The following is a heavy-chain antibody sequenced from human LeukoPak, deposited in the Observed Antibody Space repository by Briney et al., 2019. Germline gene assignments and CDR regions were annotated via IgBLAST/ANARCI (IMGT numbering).Heavy chain of an antibody. D-gene: IGHD3-22*01. J-gene: IGHJ4*02. Sequence: SETLSLTCSVSGGSTSSGSYYWSWIRQPAGKGLEWIGRIYNSGSTNYTPSLKSRVTISLDTSKNQFSLKLTSVTAADTAVYYCARTYDSNGYFYDYWGQGTLVTVSS. CDR1: GGSTSSGSYY. CDR3: ARTYDSNGYFYDY. CDR2: IYNSGST. V-gene: IGHV4-61*02.